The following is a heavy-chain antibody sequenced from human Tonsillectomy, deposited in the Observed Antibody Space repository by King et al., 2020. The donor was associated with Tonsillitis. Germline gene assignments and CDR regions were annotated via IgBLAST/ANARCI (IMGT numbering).Heavy chain of an antibody. J-gene: IGHJ4*02. CDR2: ISSRGTTL. CDR3: ARGDCTRTSCYFDY. CDR1: GFTFSDHY. V-gene: IGHV3-11*01. Sequence: VQLVESGGGLVKPGGSLRRSCAASGFTFSDHYMTWILQAPGKGLEWVSYISSRGTTLYYADSVKGRFTISRDNAKNSLYLQMNSLRAEDTAVYYCARGDCTRTSCYFDYWGQGTLVTVSS. D-gene: IGHD2-2*01.